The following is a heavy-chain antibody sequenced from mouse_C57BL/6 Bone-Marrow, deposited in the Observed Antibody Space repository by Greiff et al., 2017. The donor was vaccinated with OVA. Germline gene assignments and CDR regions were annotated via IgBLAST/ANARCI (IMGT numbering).Heavy chain of an antibody. J-gene: IGHJ4*01. CDR2: IRSKSNNYAT. D-gene: IGHD2-4*01. CDR1: GFSFNTYA. CDR3: VRQNFYYDYDGGDDAMDY. Sequence: EVQRVESGGGLVQPKGSLKLSCAASGFSFNTYAMNWVRQAPGKGLEWVARIRSKSNNYATYYADSVKDRFTISRDDSESMLYLQMNNLKTEDTAMYYCVRQNFYYDYDGGDDAMDYWGQGTSVTVSS. V-gene: IGHV10-1*01.